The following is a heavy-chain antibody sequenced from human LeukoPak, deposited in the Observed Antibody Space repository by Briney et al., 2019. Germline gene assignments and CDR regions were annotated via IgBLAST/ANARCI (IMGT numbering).Heavy chain of an antibody. CDR1: GFTFNIYA. D-gene: IGHD5-18*01. CDR2: IYYDGSVK. V-gene: IGHV3-33*01. CDR3: ARGGGVDAAMALDY. J-gene: IGHJ4*02. Sequence: RRSLRLSCPASGFTFNIYAMHWVRQAPGQGLEWVAIIYYDGSVKYYADSVKGPFTISIDSSKNTVYLIMNRLRADDTAVYYCARGGGVDAAMALDYWGQGTLVAVSS.